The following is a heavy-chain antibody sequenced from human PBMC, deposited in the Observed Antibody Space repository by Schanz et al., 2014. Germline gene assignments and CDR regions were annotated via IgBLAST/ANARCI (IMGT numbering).Heavy chain of an antibody. CDR3: AFDRDDAYDI. CDR2: INPNSADT. D-gene: IGHD3-9*01. J-gene: IGHJ3*02. Sequence: QVQLVQSGAEVKKPGASVKVSCKASGYTFTSYDINWVRQATGQGLEWMGWINPNSADTGSAQKFQGRVTMTRDTSISTAYMDLSSLISEDTAVYYCAFDRDDAYDIWGQGTTVTVSS. V-gene: IGHV1-8*01. CDR1: GYTFTSYD.